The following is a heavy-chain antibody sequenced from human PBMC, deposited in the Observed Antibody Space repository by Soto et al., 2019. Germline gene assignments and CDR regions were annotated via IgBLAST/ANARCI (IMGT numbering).Heavy chain of an antibody. CDR3: ARQTHDSSGYYYYFDY. Sequence: PGESLKISCKGSGYSFTSYWIGWVRQMPGKGLEWMGIIYPGDSDTRYSPSFQGQVTISADKSISTAYLQWSSLKASDTAMYYCARQTHDSSGYYYYFDYWGQGTLVTVSS. CDR1: GYSFTSYW. D-gene: IGHD3-22*01. J-gene: IGHJ4*02. CDR2: IYPGDSDT. V-gene: IGHV5-51*01.